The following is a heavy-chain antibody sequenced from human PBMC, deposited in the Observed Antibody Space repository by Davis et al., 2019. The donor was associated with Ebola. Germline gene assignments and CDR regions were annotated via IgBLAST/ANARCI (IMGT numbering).Heavy chain of an antibody. CDR1: GGSISRYY. V-gene: IGHV4-59*03. CDR3: VGGRWLI. J-gene: IGHJ3*02. Sequence: SETLSLTCTVSGGSISRYYWSWIRQPPGKGLEWIGYIHDNGDTKSNPSLKSRVTISVDTSKNQFSLKLNSVTAADTAVFYCVGGRWLIWGRGTMVTVSS. D-gene: IGHD5-24*01. CDR2: IHDNGDT.